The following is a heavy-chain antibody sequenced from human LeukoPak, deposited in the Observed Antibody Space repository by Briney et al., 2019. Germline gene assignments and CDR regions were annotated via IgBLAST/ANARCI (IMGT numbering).Heavy chain of an antibody. CDR2: IYYSGST. J-gene: IGHJ4*02. D-gene: IGHD1-7*01. CDR3: ARMYNWNYGVDY. CDR1: GGSISSSSYY. V-gene: IGHV4-39*07. Sequence: PSETLSLTCTVSGGSISSSSYYWGWIRQPPGKGLEWIGSIYYSGSTYYNPSLKSRVTISVDTSKNQFSLKLSSVTAADTAVYYCARMYNWNYGVDYWGQGTLVTVSS.